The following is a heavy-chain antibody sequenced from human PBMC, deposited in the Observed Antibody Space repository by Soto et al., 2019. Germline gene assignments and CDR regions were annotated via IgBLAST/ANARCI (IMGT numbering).Heavy chain of an antibody. CDR3: ARWPDGYYYYGMDV. CDR2: MNPNSGNT. V-gene: IGHV1-8*01. CDR1: GYTFTSYD. J-gene: IGHJ6*02. Sequence: QVQLVQSGAEVKKPGASVKVSCKASGYTFTSYDINWVRQATGQGLEWMGWMNPNSGNTGYAQMFQGRVTMTRNTSISTAYMALSSLRSEDTAVYYCARWPDGYYYYGMDVWGQGTTVTVSS.